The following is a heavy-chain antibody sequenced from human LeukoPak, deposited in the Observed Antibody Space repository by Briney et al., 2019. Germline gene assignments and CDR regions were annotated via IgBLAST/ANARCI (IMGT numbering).Heavy chain of an antibody. CDR2: IYSTGST. CDR1: GGSISSYY. CDR3: ARHGGGGESYPRVFDY. Sequence: SETLSLTCTVSGGSISSYYWSWIRQPAGKGLEWIGRIYSTGSTNYNPSLKSRVTMSVDTSKTQFSLRLRSVTAADTAMYYCARHGGGGESYPRVFDYWGRGNLVTVSS. V-gene: IGHV4-4*07. D-gene: IGHD1-26*01. J-gene: IGHJ4*02.